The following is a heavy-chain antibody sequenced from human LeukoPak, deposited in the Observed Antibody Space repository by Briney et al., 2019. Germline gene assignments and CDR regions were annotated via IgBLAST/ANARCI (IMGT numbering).Heavy chain of an antibody. Sequence: PGGSLRLSCAASGFTFSYVYMTWIRQAPGKGLEGVSYISGSGTNIFYADSVKGRFIISRDNAKNSLDLQMNSLRAEDTAVYYCARKALVFGGPIIIPDAFDIWGQGTLVRVSS. V-gene: IGHV3-11*04. J-gene: IGHJ3*02. CDR1: GFTFSYVY. D-gene: IGHD3-16*01. CDR3: ARKALVFGGPIIIPDAFDI. CDR2: ISGSGTNI.